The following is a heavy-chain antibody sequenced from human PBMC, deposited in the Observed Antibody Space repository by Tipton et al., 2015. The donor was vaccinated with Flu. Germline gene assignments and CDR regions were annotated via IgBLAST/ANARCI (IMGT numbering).Heavy chain of an antibody. V-gene: IGHV3-33*08. D-gene: IGHD6-13*01. J-gene: IGHJ3*02. CDR1: GFTFSSYS. CDR3: ARDQKFRQLVRHDAFDI. CDR2: IWYDGSNK. Sequence: SLRLSCAASGFTFSSYSMNWVRQAPGKGLEWVAVIWYDGSNKYYADSVKGRFTISRDNSKNTLYLQMNSLRAEDTAVYYCARDQKFRQLVRHDAFDIWGQGTMVTVSS.